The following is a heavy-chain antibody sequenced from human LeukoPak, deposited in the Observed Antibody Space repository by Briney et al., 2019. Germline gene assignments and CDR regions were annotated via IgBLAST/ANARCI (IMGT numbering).Heavy chain of an antibody. CDR2: ISGYNGHT. V-gene: IGHV1-18*01. CDR1: GYTFTSYG. J-gene: IGHJ4*02. Sequence: GASVKVSCKASGYTFTSYGISWVRQAPGQGLEWMGWISGYNGHTNYAQNLQGRVTMTTDTSTSTAYMELSSLRSEDTAVYYCASTSGSYLYWGQGTLVTVSS. CDR3: ASTSGSYLY. D-gene: IGHD3-10*01.